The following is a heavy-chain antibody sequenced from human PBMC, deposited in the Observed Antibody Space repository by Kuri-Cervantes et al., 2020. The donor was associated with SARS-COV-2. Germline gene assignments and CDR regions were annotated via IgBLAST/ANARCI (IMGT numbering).Heavy chain of an antibody. Sequence: GGSLRLSCVASGFTFSAYTLNWVRQAPGKGLEWVANIKQDGSEKYYVDSVKGRFTISRDNAKNSLYLQMNSLRAEDTAVYYCAKDGYCSSTSCYRFVPQGRALVYYYYYHMDVWGKGTTVTVSS. V-gene: IGHV3-7*01. CDR2: IKQDGSEK. D-gene: IGHD2-2*03. J-gene: IGHJ6*03. CDR1: GFTFSAYT. CDR3: AKDGYCSSTSCYRFVPQGRALVYYYYYHMDV.